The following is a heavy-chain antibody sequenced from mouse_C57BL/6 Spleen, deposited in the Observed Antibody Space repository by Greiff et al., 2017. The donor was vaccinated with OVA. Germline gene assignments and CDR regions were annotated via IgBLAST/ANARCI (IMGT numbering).Heavy chain of an antibody. CDR1: GFTFSDYG. V-gene: IGHV5-17*01. D-gene: IGHD1-1*01. Sequence: EVHLVESGGGLVKPGGSLKLSCAASGFTFSDYGMHWVRQAPEKGLEWVAYISSGSSTIYYADTVKGRFTISRDNAKNTLFLQMTSLRSEDTAMYYCARETTVEAMDYWGQGTSVTVSS. J-gene: IGHJ4*01. CDR2: ISSGSSTI. CDR3: ARETTVEAMDY.